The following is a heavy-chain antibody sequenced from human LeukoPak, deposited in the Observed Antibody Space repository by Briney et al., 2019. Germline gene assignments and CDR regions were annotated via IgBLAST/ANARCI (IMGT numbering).Heavy chain of an antibody. CDR3: ARVSSRMGWFDP. CDR2: MYNTGRV. J-gene: IGHJ5*02. D-gene: IGHD3-16*01. Sequence: SETLSLTCTISGGSFSSSSYYWSWTRQPAGKGLEWIGRMYNTGRVTYNPSLESRVTISIDTSNNQFSLKLNSVTAADTAVYYCARVSSRMGWFDPWGQGTLVTVSS. V-gene: IGHV4-61*02. CDR1: GGSFSSSSYY.